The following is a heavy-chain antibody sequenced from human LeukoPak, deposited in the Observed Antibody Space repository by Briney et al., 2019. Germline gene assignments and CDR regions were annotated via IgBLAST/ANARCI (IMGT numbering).Heavy chain of an antibody. CDR3: ARALSWTTESYYYMDA. CDR1: GYTFTSYD. CDR2: MNPNSGNI. D-gene: IGHD3/OR15-3a*01. Sequence: ASVKVSCKASGYTFTSYDINWVRQATGQGIEWMGWMNPNSGNIGYAQKFQGRVTMTKNTSITTAYMELSSLRSEDTAVYYCARALSWTTESYYYMDAWGKGTTVTVSS. J-gene: IGHJ6*03. V-gene: IGHV1-8*01.